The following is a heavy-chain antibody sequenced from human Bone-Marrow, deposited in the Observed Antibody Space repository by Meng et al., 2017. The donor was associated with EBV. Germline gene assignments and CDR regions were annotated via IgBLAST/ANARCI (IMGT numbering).Heavy chain of an antibody. Sequence: QVQLVESGGXXVKPGGFRXLSCAASGFTLSGYYMIWIRQAPGKGLEWVSYISSRADTIYYADSVRGRFAISRDNAKNSLFLQMNSLTVEDTAVYYCAGGSGYPEYFDYWGQGTLVDVSS. J-gene: IGHJ4*02. CDR3: AGGSGYPEYFDY. D-gene: IGHD6-19*01. CDR1: GFTLSGYY. CDR2: ISSRADTI. V-gene: IGHV3-11*01.